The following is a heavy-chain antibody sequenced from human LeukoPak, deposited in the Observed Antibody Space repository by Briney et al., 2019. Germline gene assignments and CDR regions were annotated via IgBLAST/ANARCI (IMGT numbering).Heavy chain of an antibody. J-gene: IGHJ4*02. CDR2: MNPNSGNT. V-gene: IGHV1-8*01. Sequence: ASVKVSCKASGYTFTSYDINWVRQATGQGLEWMGWMNPNSGNTGYAQKFQGRVTMTRNTSISTAYMELSSLRSEDTAVYYCARDNLIAVADALLFDYWGQGTLVTVSS. CDR3: ARDNLIAVADALLFDY. CDR1: GYTFTSYD. D-gene: IGHD6-19*01.